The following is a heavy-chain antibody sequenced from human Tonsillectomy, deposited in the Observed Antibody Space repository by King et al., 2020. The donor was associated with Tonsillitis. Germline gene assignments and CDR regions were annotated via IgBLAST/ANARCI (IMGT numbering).Heavy chain of an antibody. V-gene: IGHV3-7*01. D-gene: IGHD2-2*01. CDR2: IKQDGSEK. Sequence: EVQLVESGGGLVQPGGSLRLSCAASGFTFSSYWMNWVRQAPGMGLEWVANIKQDGSEKYYVDSVKGRFTISRDNAKNSLYLQMNSLRAEDTAVYYCARGPEHQLPNNWFDPWGQGTLVTVSS. J-gene: IGHJ5*02. CDR3: ARGPEHQLPNNWFDP. CDR1: GFTFSSYW.